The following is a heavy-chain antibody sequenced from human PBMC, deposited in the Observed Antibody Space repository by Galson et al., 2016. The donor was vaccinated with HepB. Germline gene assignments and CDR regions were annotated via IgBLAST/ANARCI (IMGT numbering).Heavy chain of an antibody. CDR3: ARTARSTYYFFGMDV. J-gene: IGHJ6*02. V-gene: IGHV4-39*01. Sequence: LSLTCTVSGGYIDISSYYWGWIRQAPGKGLEWIGSIYHDGNTYYSPSLTSRLTISVDTSKSQFSLKLSSVTAADTAVYYCARTARSTYYFFGMDVWGQGTPVTVSS. D-gene: IGHD2-21*02. CDR2: IYHDGNT. CDR1: GGYIDISSYY.